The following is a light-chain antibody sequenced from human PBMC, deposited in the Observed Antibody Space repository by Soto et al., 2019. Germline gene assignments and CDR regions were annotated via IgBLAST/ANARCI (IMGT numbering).Light chain of an antibody. V-gene: IGLV1-40*01. CDR1: SSNIGAGYD. CDR3: SSYTSSSTLDV. J-gene: IGLJ1*01. CDR2: DNT. Sequence: QSVLTQPPSVSGAPGQRVTISCSGSSSNIGAGYDAHWYQQLPGAAPKLLIFDNTNRPSGVPDRFSGSKSGASASLTISGLQAEDEADYYCSSYTSSSTLDVFGTGTKVTVL.